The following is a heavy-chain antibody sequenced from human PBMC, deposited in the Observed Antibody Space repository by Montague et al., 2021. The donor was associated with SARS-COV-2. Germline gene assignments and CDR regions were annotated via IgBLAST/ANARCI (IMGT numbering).Heavy chain of an antibody. CDR2: ISSDGRSV. Sequence: SLRLSCPASGFTFNNYPMYWVRQAPGKGLDWVAAISSDGRSVFYADSVKGRFAVSRDNSKNTLSLQMNSLRSEDTAVYYCAREPHNQRYLDYWGQGTRVTVSS. J-gene: IGHJ4*02. V-gene: IGHV3-30*09. D-gene: IGHD1-1*01. CDR3: AREPHNQRYLDY. CDR1: GFTFNNYP.